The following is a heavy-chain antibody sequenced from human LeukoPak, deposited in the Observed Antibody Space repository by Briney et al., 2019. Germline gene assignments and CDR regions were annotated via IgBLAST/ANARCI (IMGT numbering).Heavy chain of an antibody. CDR1: GDSISSYY. CDR3: ARLQRITMSGPDYWYFDL. J-gene: IGHJ2*01. CDR2: ISYSGST. D-gene: IGHD3-10*02. V-gene: IGHV4-59*01. Sequence: SETLSLTCTVSGDSISSYYWSWIRQPPEKGLEWIAYISYSGSTNYNPSLKSRVTISVDTSKTQFSLKMNSVTAADTAVYYCARLQRITMSGPDYWYFDLWGRGTLVTVSS.